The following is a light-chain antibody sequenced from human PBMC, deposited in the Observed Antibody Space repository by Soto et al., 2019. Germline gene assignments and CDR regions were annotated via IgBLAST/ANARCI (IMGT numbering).Light chain of an antibody. V-gene: IGLV2-11*01. J-gene: IGLJ3*02. CDR2: DVS. CDR3: CSYAGSYTV. CDR1: RSDVGGYNY. Sequence: QSALTQPRSVSGSPGQSVTISCTGTRSDVGGYNYVSWYQQHPGKAPKLMIYDVSKRPSGVPDRFSGSKSGNTASPTISGLQAEDEADYYCCSYAGSYTVFGGGTKLTVL.